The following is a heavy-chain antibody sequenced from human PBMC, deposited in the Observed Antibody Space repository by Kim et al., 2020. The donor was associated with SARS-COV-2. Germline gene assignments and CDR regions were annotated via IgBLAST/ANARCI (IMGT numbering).Heavy chain of an antibody. CDR1: GYTFTSYY. J-gene: IGHJ6*02. CDR3: AREGRTGTNVVPGMDV. V-gene: IGHV1-46*01. D-gene: IGHD1-7*01. CDR2: INPSGGST. Sequence: ASVKVSCKASGYTFTSYYMHWVRQAPGQGLEWMGIINPSGGSTSYAQKFQGRVTMTRDTSTSTVYMELSSLRSEDTAVYYCAREGRTGTNVVPGMDVWGQGTTVTVSS.